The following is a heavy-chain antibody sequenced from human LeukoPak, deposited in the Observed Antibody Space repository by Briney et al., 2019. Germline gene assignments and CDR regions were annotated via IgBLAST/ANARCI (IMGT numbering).Heavy chain of an antibody. CDR1: GGSISSYY. V-gene: IGHV4-59*01. D-gene: IGHD2-15*01. CDR3: ARGFLGYCSGGSCSNFDY. J-gene: IGHJ4*02. Sequence: SETLSLTCTVSGGSISSYYWSWIRQPPGKGLEWIGYIYYSGSTNYNPSLKSRVAISVDTSKNQFSLKLSSVTAADTAVYYCARGFLGYCSGGSCSNFDYWGQGTLVTVSS. CDR2: IYYSGST.